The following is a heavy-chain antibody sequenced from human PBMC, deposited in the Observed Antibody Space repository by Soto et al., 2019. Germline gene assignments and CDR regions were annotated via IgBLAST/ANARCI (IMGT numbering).Heavy chain of an antibody. CDR2: IYHSGST. D-gene: IGHD3-10*01. Sequence: NPSETLSLTCAVSGGSISSGGYSWSWIRQPPGKGLEWIGYIYHSGSTYYNPSLKSRVTISVDRSKNQFSLKLSSVTAADTAVYYCARGLRGAFDYRGQGTLVTVSS. CDR1: GGSISSGGYS. CDR3: ARGLRGAFDY. J-gene: IGHJ4*02. V-gene: IGHV4-30-2*01.